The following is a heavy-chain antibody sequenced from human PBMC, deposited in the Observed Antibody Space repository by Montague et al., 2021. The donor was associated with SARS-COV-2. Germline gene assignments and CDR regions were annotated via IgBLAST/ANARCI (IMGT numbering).Heavy chain of an antibody. J-gene: IGHJ4*02. CDR3: AREDDYEGGGIFDY. Sequence: SLSLSFSASGFIFRDYTMNWVRQAPGKGLEWVSSITASSSYIYHADSLKGRFTISRDNAKNSLFLQMNSLRAEDTAVYYCAREDDYEGGGIFDYWGQGTLVAVSS. D-gene: IGHD4-17*01. CDR1: GFIFRDYT. V-gene: IGHV3-21*01. CDR2: ITASSSYI.